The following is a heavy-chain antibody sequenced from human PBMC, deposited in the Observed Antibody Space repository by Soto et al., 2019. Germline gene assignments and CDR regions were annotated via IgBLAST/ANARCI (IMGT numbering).Heavy chain of an antibody. CDR2: INPSGGST. D-gene: IGHD3-3*01. CDR3: ARDLSITIFGVVITNYYYYYGMDV. CDR1: GYTFTSYA. V-gene: IGHV1-46*01. J-gene: IGHJ6*02. Sequence: ASVKVSCKASGYTFTSYAMHWVRQAPGQGLEWMGIINPSGGSTSYAQKFQGRVTMTRDTSTSTVYMELSSLRSEDTAVYYCARDLSITIFGVVITNYYYYYGMDVWGQGTTVTVSS.